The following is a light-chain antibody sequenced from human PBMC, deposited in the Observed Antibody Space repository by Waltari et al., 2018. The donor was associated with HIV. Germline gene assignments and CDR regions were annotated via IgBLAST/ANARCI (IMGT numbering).Light chain of an antibody. Sequence: IVMTQSPVALVVTLGESASISCTSSQSLLHDNGYNYLDWYMQKPGQPPQLLLHLPSIRASGVPDKFSGSGSGRHFTLSISTVEAGDVGIYYCMQALETPRTFGPGTKLETK. J-gene: IGKJ2*01. V-gene: IGKV2-28*01. CDR1: QSLLHDNGYNY. CDR3: MQALETPRT. CDR2: LPS.